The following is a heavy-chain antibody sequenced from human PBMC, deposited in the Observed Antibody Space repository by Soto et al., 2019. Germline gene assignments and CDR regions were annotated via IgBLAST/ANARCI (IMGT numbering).Heavy chain of an antibody. Sequence: EVQLVESGGGLVQPGGSLRLSCEASAFTVSSYWMSRVRQAPGKGLEWVANIKPDGSEKYYVDSVKGRFTISRDNTKNSLYLQMSTLRPEDTAIYYCARDYEFGFDIWGQGTLVTVSS. CDR2: IKPDGSEK. J-gene: IGHJ3*02. D-gene: IGHD3-22*01. CDR1: AFTVSSYW. CDR3: ARDYEFGFDI. V-gene: IGHV3-7*01.